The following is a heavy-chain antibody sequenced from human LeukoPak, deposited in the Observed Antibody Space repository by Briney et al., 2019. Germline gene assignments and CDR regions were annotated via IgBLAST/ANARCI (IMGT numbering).Heavy chain of an antibody. D-gene: IGHD5-24*01. CDR1: GFTFSSYW. V-gene: IGHV3-7*04. CDR3: ARETEMANLDY. J-gene: IGHJ4*02. Sequence: GGSLRLSCAASGFTFSSYWMHWVRQAPGKGLEWVANIKQDGSEKYYVDSVKGRFTISRDNAKKSLYLQMNSLRAEDTAVYYCARETEMANLDYWGQGTLVTVSS. CDR2: IKQDGSEK.